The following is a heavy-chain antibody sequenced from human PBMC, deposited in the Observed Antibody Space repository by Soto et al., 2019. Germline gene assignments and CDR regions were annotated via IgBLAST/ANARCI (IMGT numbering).Heavy chain of an antibody. CDR2: IYHSGST. V-gene: IGHV4-30-2*01. Sequence: SETLSLTCAVSGGSISSGGYSWSWIRQPPGKGLEWIGYIYHSGSTYYNPSLKSRVTISVDRSKNQFSLKLSSVTAADTAVYYCARGGIAARRANDYWGQGTRVTVSS. J-gene: IGHJ4*02. CDR1: GGSISSGGYS. D-gene: IGHD6-6*01. CDR3: ARGGIAARRANDY.